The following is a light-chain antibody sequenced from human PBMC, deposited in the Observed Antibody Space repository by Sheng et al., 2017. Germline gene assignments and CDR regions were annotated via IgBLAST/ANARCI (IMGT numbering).Light chain of an antibody. CDR2: EVT. V-gene: IGLV2-14*01. CDR3: SSYTTSDTLEV. J-gene: IGLJ1*01. CDR1: SSDVGGYNF. Sequence: QSALTQPASVSGSPGQSITISCTGTSSDVGGYNFVSWYQHHPGKAPKLLIFEVTYRPSGVSTRFSGSKSGNTASLTISGLQAEDEADYYCSSYTTSDTLEVFGTGTKVTV.